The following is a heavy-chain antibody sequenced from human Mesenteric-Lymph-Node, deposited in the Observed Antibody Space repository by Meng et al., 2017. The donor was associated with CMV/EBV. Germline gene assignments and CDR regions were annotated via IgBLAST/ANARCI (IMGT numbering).Heavy chain of an antibody. J-gene: IGHJ4*02. D-gene: IGHD3-9*01. CDR2: INHSGST. CDR1: Y. Sequence: YGSWIRQPPGKGLEWIGEINHSGSTSYNPSLKSRVTISVDTSKNQFSLKLSSVTAADTAVYYCARGGFPGYYDILTGYYRGVYYFDYWGQGTLVTVSS. V-gene: IGHV4-34*01. CDR3: ARGGFPGYYDILTGYYRGVYYFDY.